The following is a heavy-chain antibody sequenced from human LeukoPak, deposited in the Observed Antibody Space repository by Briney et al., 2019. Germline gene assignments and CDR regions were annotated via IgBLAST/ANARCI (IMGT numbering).Heavy chain of an antibody. J-gene: IGHJ1*01. V-gene: IGHV3-23*01. CDR1: GFTFSSYS. CDR3: AKLTDSNGYQYFHH. CDR2: IRGNGRST. Sequence: GGSLRLSCAASGFTFSSYSMSWVRQAPGKGLEWVSTIRGNGRSTDYADSVKGRFTISRDNSKNTLYLEMNSLRAEDTAVYYCAKLTDSNGYQYFHHWGQSTLVTVSS. D-gene: IGHD3-22*01.